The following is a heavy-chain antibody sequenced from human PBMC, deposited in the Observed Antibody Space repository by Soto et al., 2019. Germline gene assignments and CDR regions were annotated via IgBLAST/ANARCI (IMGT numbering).Heavy chain of an antibody. CDR3: ARDFYESSGYCDY. J-gene: IGHJ4*02. Sequence: QVQLVQSGAEVKKPGASVKVSCKAFGYTFGGYGLSWVRQAPGQGLEWMGWISAYSGNTVYTQRFKGRLTMATDTSTGTAYRELRSLRSDDTAVYYCARDFYESSGYCDYWGQGTLVTVSS. V-gene: IGHV1-18*01. D-gene: IGHD3-22*01. CDR2: ISAYSGNT. CDR1: GYTFGGYG.